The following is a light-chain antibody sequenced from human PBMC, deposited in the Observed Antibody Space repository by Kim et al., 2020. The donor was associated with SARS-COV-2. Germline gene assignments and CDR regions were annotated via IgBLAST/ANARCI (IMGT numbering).Light chain of an antibody. CDR1: SLRTYY. J-gene: IGLJ3*02. Sequence: SSELTQDPTMSVALGQTVRITCQGDSLRTYYSSWYQQKPGQAPVLLIYGKNDRPSGIPDRFSGSSSGSTASLTITGAQADDEADYYCNSRDSSGDYVVFGGGTQLTVL. CDR2: GKN. CDR3: NSRDSSGDYVV. V-gene: IGLV3-19*01.